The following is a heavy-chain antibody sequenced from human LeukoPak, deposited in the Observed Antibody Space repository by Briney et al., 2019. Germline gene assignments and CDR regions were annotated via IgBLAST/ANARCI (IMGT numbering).Heavy chain of an antibody. CDR3: ARVNRGWSFDY. Sequence: GGSLRLSCAASGFIVSSSYMIWVRQAPGKGLEWVSVIYSGGSTYYADFVKGRFTISRDNSKNTLYLQMNSLRAEDTAVYYCARVNRGWSFDYWGQGTLVTVSS. J-gene: IGHJ4*02. V-gene: IGHV3-53*01. CDR1: GFIVSSSY. D-gene: IGHD6-19*01. CDR2: IYSGGST.